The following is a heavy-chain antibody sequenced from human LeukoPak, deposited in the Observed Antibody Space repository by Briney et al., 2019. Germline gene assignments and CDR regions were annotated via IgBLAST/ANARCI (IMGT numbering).Heavy chain of an antibody. J-gene: IGHJ4*02. V-gene: IGHV3-66*01. CDR1: GFTFSSYS. D-gene: IGHD3-22*01. Sequence: GGSLRLSCAASGFTFSSYSMNWVRQAPGKGLEWVSVIYSGGSTYYADSVKGRFTISRDNSKNTLYLQMNSLRAEDTAVYYCARAPRYYDSSGYYSWGQGTLVTVSS. CDR3: ARAPRYYDSSGYYS. CDR2: IYSGGST.